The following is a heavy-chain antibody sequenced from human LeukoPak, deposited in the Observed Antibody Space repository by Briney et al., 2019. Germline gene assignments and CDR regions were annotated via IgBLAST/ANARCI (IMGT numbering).Heavy chain of an antibody. V-gene: IGHV1-2*04. CDR1: GYTFTGYY. Sequence: GASVKVSCKASGYTFTGYYMHWVRQAPGQGLEWMGWINPNSGGTNYAQKFQGWVAMTRDTSISTAYMELSRLRSDDRAVYYCAREAEVYSYGYDYWGQGTLVTVSS. CDR2: INPNSGGT. CDR3: AREAEVYSYGYDY. J-gene: IGHJ4*02. D-gene: IGHD5-18*01.